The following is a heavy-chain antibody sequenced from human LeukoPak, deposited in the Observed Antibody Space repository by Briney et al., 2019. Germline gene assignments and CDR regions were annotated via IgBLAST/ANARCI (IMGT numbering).Heavy chain of an antibody. D-gene: IGHD5-18*01. J-gene: IGHJ3*01. CDR1: GGTFNNYA. CDR3: ARDQGDNSYGYYAIWYAFDV. V-gene: IGHV1-69*04. Sequence: ASVKVSCKASGGTFNNYAISWVRQAPGQGLEWMGRIVPILGIANYAQEFQGRSIITADKATSSAYTELSSLRSEDTAVYYCARDQGDNSYGYYAIWYAFDVWGQGTMVTVSS. CDR2: IVPILGIA.